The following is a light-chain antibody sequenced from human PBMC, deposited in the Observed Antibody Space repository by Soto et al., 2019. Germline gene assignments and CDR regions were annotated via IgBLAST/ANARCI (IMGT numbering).Light chain of an antibody. CDR3: TSYTTSGTYV. Sequence: QSALTQPASVSGSPGQSIAVSCSGTSSDIGAYIHVSWYQQHPGKAPKLMIYDVSNRPSGVSDRFSGSKSGNTASLTISGLQAEDEGDYYCTSYTTSGTYVFGAGTKLTVL. J-gene: IGLJ1*01. V-gene: IGLV2-14*03. CDR1: SSDIGAYIH. CDR2: DVS.